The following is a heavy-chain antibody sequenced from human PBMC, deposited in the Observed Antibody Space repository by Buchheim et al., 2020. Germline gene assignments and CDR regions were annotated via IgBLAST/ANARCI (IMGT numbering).Heavy chain of an antibody. CDR2: IKSDGSST. D-gene: IGHD3-9*01. CDR1: GFTFSSFW. Sequence: EVELEESGGGLVQPGGSLRLSCAASGFTFSSFWMHWVRQAPGKGLEWVSRIKSDGSSTDYADSVKGRFIISRDNSKSTLYLQMNSLRVDDTAVYYCARTATGPEYWGQGTL. CDR3: ARTATGPEY. V-gene: IGHV3-74*01. J-gene: IGHJ4*02.